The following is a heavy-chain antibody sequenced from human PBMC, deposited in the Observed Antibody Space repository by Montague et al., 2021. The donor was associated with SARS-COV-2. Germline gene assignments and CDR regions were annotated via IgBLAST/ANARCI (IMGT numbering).Heavy chain of an antibody. D-gene: IGHD1-26*01. J-gene: IGHJ1*01. CDR2: IYYSGST. Sequence: SDTLSLTCTVSGGSLSSYYWSWIRQPPGKGLEWIGYIYYSGSTNYNPSLKSRVNISVDTSKNQFSLNLSSVTAADTAVYYCARHVSGSLTHFHHWGQGSLVTVSA. CDR3: ARHVSGSLTHFHH. V-gene: IGHV4-59*08. CDR1: GGSLSSYY.